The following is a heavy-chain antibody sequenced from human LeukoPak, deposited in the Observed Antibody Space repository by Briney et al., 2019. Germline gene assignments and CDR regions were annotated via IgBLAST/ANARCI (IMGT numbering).Heavy chain of an antibody. CDR3: AKHPDVLRFLEWLSSFFDY. V-gene: IGHV3-23*01. Sequence: GGSRRLSCAASGFTFSTYAMTWVRQAPGKGLEWVSLISGSGGSTYYADSVKGRFTISRDNSKNTLYLQMNSLRAEDTAVYYCAKHPDVLRFLEWLSSFFDYWGQGTLVTVSS. J-gene: IGHJ4*02. CDR2: ISGSGGST. CDR1: GFTFSTYA. D-gene: IGHD3-3*01.